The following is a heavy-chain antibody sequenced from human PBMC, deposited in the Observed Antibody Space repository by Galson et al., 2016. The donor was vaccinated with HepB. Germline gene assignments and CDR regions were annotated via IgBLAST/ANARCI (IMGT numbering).Heavy chain of an antibody. CDR1: AGSIISSSYY. Sequence: SETLSLTCSVSAGSIISSSYYWGWIRQPPGKGLEWIGSIHYSGSTYYNPSLKSRVTISVDTSKNQFSLKLSSVTAADTAVYYCARVDEIYTGNYYPPSYEYYGLDVWGPGTTVTVSS. J-gene: IGHJ6*02. D-gene: IGHD1-26*01. CDR3: ARVDEIYTGNYYPPSYEYYGLDV. CDR2: IHYSGST. V-gene: IGHV4-39*07.